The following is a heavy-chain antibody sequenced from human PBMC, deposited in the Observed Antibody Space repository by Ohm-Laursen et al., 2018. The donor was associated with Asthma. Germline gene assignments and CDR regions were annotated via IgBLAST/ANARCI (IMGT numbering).Heavy chain of an antibody. CDR2: IYYSGST. Sequence: QTLSLTCGVSGGSISSGDYYWSWIRQPPGKGLEWIGYIYYSGSTYFNPSPKSRLTISVDTSKNQFSLKLSSVTAADTAVYYCARGWGSSYGEYYFDFWGQGILVTVSS. CDR1: GGSISSGDYY. J-gene: IGHJ4*02. D-gene: IGHD5-18*01. V-gene: IGHV4-31*11. CDR3: ARGWGSSYGEYYFDF.